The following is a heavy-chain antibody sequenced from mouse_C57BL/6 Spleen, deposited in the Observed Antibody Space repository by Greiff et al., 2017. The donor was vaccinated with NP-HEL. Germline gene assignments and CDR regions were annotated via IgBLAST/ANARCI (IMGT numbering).Heavy chain of an antibody. CDR1: GFSLTSYG. CDR3: ARNEEPPSYWYFDV. CDR2: IWSGGST. J-gene: IGHJ1*03. V-gene: IGHV2-2*01. D-gene: IGHD2-10*02. Sequence: VQRVESGPGLVQPSQSLSITCTVSGFSLTSYGVHWVRQSPGKGLEWLGVIWSGGSTDYNAAFISRLSISKDNSKSQVFFKMNSLQADDTAIYYCARNEEPPSYWYFDVWGTGTTVTVSS.